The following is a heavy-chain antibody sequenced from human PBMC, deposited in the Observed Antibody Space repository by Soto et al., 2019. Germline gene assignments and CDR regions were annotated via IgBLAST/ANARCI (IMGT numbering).Heavy chain of an antibody. CDR1: GFTFGDYA. CDR3: SRGGGIWGIYRKFEN. J-gene: IGHJ4*02. CDR2: IRSQAYGGTT. Sequence: PGGSLSLSCTASGFTFGDYAVSWVRPAPGKGLERVGFIRSQAYGGTTEYAAPVEGRFTISSDGSQGIAYLQLNSLNTENTAVDYCSRGGGIWGIYRKFENGGQGTLDNVSS. D-gene: IGHD3-16*02. V-gene: IGHV3-49*04.